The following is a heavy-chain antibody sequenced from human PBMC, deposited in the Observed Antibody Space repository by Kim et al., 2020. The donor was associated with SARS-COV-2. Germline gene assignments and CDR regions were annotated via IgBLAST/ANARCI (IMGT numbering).Heavy chain of an antibody. CDR2: INRDNGKT. CDR3: ARDGFFYDESGITDS. Sequence: ASVKVSCKLSGFTFITSALHWVRQAPGQRLEWMGWINRDNGKTKSSERFQDRVTFTRDMSASTVYMELSSLRVEDTAVYYCARDGFFYDESGITDSWGQG. J-gene: IGHJ4*02. D-gene: IGHD3-10*01. V-gene: IGHV1-3*01. CDR1: GFTFITSA.